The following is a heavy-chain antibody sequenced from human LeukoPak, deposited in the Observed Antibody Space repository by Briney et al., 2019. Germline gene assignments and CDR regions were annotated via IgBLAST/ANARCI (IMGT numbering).Heavy chain of an antibody. CDR1: GFSLSNARMG. Sequence: SGPTLVNPTETLTLTCTVSGFSLSNARMGVSWIRQPPGKALEWLAHIFSNDEKSYSTSLKSRLTFSKDTSKSQVVLTMTNMDPVDTATYYCARWVSSGWYRFDIWGQGTMVTVSS. J-gene: IGHJ3*02. CDR3: ARWVSSGWYRFDI. V-gene: IGHV2-26*01. CDR2: IFSNDEK. D-gene: IGHD6-19*01.